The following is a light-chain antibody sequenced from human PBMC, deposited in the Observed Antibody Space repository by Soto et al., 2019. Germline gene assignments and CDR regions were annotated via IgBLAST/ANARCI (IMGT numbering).Light chain of an antibody. CDR3: LQSFTLPLT. CDR1: QSLSYW. J-gene: IGKJ3*01. CDR2: KAS. Sequence: DIQMTQSPSTLSASVGDTVTITCRASQSLSYWLAWYQQKPGQAPKLLIHKASTLESGVPSRFSGSGSGTEFTLTIDSLQREDFASYFCLQSFTLPLTFGPGTKVDIK. V-gene: IGKV1-5*03.